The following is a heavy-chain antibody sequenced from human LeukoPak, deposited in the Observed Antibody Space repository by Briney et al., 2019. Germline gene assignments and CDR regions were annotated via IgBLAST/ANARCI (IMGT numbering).Heavy chain of an antibody. CDR2: INTDGSIT. D-gene: IGHD5-18*01. V-gene: IGHV3-74*01. Sequence: GGSLRLSCAASGFTFSSYWMHWVRQAPGKGLVWVSRINTDGSITSYADSVKGRFTISRDNAKNTLYLQMKSLRAEDTAVYYCASAAGYSYGSYYFDYWGQGTLVTVSS. CDR3: ASAAGYSYGSYYFDY. CDR1: GFTFSSYW. J-gene: IGHJ4*02.